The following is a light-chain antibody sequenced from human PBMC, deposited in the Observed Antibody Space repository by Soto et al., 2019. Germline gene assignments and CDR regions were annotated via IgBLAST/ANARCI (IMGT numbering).Light chain of an antibody. J-gene: IGLJ1*01. V-gene: IGLV2-23*01. Sequence: SLLAQPSSLSGSPGQSITISFPGTSSDVGNYNLVSWYQQHPGKAPKLIIYEGSKRPSGGSNRFSGSKSGNTASLTVSGLQAEDEADYYCCSYAPTSTFVFGTGTKVTVL. CDR1: SSDVGNYNL. CDR3: CSYAPTSTFV. CDR2: EGS.